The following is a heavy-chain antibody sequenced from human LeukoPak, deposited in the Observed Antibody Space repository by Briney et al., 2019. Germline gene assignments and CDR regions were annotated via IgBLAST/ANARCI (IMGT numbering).Heavy chain of an antibody. CDR2: IYYSGST. V-gene: IGHV4-59*01. Sequence: KPSETLSLTCTVSGGSISSYYWSWIRQPPGKGLEWIGYIYYSGSTNYNPSLKSRVTISVDTSKNQFSLKLSSVTAADTAVYYCARDRASSGWYGVGFDPWGQGTLVTVSS. D-gene: IGHD6-19*01. CDR1: GGSISSYY. CDR3: ARDRASSGWYGVGFDP. J-gene: IGHJ5*02.